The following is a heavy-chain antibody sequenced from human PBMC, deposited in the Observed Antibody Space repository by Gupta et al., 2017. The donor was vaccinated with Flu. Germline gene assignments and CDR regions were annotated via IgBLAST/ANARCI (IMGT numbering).Heavy chain of an antibody. CDR3: AKPPSDEFLEWLPPVYFDY. CDR1: GFTFSSYA. J-gene: IGHJ4*02. CDR2: ISGSGGST. D-gene: IGHD3-3*01. V-gene: IGHV3-23*01. Sequence: EVQLLESGGGLVQPGGSLRLSCAASGFTFSSYALSWVRQAPGQGLEWVSAISGSGGSTYYADSVKGRFTISRDNSKNTLYLQMNSLRAEDTAVYYCAKPPSDEFLEWLPPVYFDYWGQGTLVTVSS.